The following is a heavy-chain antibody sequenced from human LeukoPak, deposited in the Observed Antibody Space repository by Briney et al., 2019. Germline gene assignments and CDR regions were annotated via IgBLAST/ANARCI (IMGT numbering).Heavy chain of an antibody. Sequence: SETLSLTCAVYGGSFSGYYCSWIRQPPGKGLEWIGEINHSGSTNYNPSLKSRVTISVDTSKNQFSLKLSSVTAADTAVYYCARDRIPYDFWSGYYRYNWFDPWGQGTLVTVSS. J-gene: IGHJ5*02. CDR2: INHSGST. CDR3: ARDRIPYDFWSGYYRYNWFDP. V-gene: IGHV4-34*01. CDR1: GGSFSGYY. D-gene: IGHD3-3*01.